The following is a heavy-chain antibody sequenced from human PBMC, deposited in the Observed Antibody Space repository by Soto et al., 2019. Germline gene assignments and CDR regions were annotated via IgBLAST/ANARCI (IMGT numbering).Heavy chain of an antibody. D-gene: IGHD4-17*01. CDR2: VYYRGRS. CDR1: GGSVTNSSYY. J-gene: IGHJ4*02. CDR3: VSQRTTVPTQAYFDY. Sequence: SETLSLTCTVSGGSVTNSSYYWGWIRQSPGKGLEWIGSVYYRGRSYSKSSAKSRVTISVDTSKNRFSLSLNSVTASDTAVYFCVSQRTTVPTQAYFDYWGPGALVTVSS. V-gene: IGHV4-39*01.